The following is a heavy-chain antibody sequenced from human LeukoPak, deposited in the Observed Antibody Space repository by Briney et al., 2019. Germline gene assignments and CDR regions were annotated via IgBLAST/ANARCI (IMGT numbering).Heavy chain of an antibody. V-gene: IGHV4-34*01. CDR1: GESFSGYY. J-gene: IGHJ5*02. D-gene: IGHD3-3*01. CDR2: INHSGST. Sequence: SETLSLTCAVYGESFSGYYWSWIRQPPGKGLEWIGEINHSGSTNYNPSLKSRVTISVDTSKNQFSLKLSSVTAADAAVYYCARGLITIFGVVTDGWFDPWGQGTLVTVSS. CDR3: ARGLITIFGVVTDGWFDP.